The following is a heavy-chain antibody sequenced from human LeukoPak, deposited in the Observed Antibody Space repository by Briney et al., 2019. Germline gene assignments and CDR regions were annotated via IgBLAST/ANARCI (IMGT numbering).Heavy chain of an antibody. V-gene: IGHV3-30*02. D-gene: IGHD3-16*01. J-gene: IGHJ4*02. CDR1: GFTFSSYG. CDR3: AKEGDKDLFTFDY. Sequence: GGSLRLSCAASGFTFSSYGMHWVRQAPGKGLEWVAFIRYDGSNKYYADSVKGRFTISRDNSKNTLYLQMNSLRAEDTAVYYCAKEGDKDLFTFDYGGRGPGVTVSS. CDR2: IRYDGSNK.